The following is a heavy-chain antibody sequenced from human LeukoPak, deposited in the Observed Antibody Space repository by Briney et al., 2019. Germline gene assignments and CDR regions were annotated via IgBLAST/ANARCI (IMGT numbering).Heavy chain of an antibody. D-gene: IGHD1-26*01. V-gene: IGHV3-9*01. CDR1: GFTFDDYA. J-gene: IGHJ4*02. Sequence: GRSLRLSCAASGFTFDDYAMHWVRQAPGKGLEWVSGISWNSGSIGYADSVKGRFTISRDNAKNSLYLQMNSLRAEDTALYYCAKDGYRGSYYTFDYWGQGTLVTVSS. CDR2: ISWNSGSI. CDR3: AKDGYRGSYYTFDY.